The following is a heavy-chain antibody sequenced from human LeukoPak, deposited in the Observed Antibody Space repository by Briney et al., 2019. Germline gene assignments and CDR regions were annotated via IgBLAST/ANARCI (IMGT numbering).Heavy chain of an antibody. Sequence: SETLSLTCTVSGGSISSYYWGWIRQPPGKGPEWIGSIYYSGSTYYNPSLKSRVTISVDTSKNQFSLKLSSVTAADTAVYYCARLGYTAVDYWGQGTLVTVSS. D-gene: IGHD6-13*01. CDR3: ARLGYTAVDY. V-gene: IGHV4-39*01. CDR1: GGSISSYY. J-gene: IGHJ4*02. CDR2: IYYSGST.